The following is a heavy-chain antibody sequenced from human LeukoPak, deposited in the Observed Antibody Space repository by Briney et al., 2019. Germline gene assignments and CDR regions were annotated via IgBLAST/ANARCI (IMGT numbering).Heavy chain of an antibody. D-gene: IGHD2-2*02. V-gene: IGHV1-69*04. Sequence: ASVTVSCKASGGTFSSYAISWVRQAPGQGLEWMGRIIPILGIANYAQKFQGRATITADKSTSAAYMELSSLRSEDTAVYYCARDGGTQVVPAAINWFDPWGQGTLVTVSS. CDR1: GGTFSSYA. CDR2: IIPILGIA. CDR3: ARDGGTQVVPAAINWFDP. J-gene: IGHJ5*02.